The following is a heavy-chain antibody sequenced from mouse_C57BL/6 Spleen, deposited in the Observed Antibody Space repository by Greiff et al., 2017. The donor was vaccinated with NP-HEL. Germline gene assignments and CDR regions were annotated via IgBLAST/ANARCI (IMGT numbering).Heavy chain of an antibody. Sequence: VQLQQSGAELVKPGASVKLSCKASGYTFTSYWMQWVKQRPGQGLEWIGEIDPSDSYTNYNQKFKGKATLTVDTSSSTAYMQLSSLTSEDSAVYYGARFGFAYWGQGTLVTVSA. J-gene: IGHJ3*01. CDR3: ARFGFAY. CDR1: GYTFTSYW. CDR2: IDPSDSYT. V-gene: IGHV1-50*01.